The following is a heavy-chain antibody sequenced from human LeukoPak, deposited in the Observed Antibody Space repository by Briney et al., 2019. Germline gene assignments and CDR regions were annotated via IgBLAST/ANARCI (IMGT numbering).Heavy chain of an antibody. D-gene: IGHD3-10*01. Sequence: PGGYLRLSCAASGFNFNNYHMTWVRQAPGEGLEWVSIITFSGDTAYYADSVKGRFTISRDNSKNTLYLQMNSLRAEDTAVYYCAKKSQSRGRGAFDIWGQGTMVTVSS. CDR2: ITFSGDTA. V-gene: IGHV3-23*01. J-gene: IGHJ3*02. CDR1: GFNFNNYH. CDR3: AKKSQSRGRGAFDI.